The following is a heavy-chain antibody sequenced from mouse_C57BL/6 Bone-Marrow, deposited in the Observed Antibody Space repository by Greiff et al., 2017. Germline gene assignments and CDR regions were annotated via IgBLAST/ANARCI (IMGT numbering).Heavy chain of an antibody. V-gene: IGHV1-64*01. Sequence: QVQLQQPGAELVKPGASVKLSCKASGYTFTSYWMHWVKQRPGQGLEWIGMIHPNSGSTNYNEKFKSKATLSVDKSSSTAYMQLSSLTAEDSAVYYCARYFYAMDYWGQGTSVTVSS. CDR3: ARYFYAMDY. CDR2: IHPNSGST. J-gene: IGHJ4*01. CDR1: GYTFTSYW.